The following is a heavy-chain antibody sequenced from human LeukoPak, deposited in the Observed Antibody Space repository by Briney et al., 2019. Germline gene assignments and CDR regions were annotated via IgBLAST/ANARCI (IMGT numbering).Heavy chain of an antibody. CDR2: ISGSGGST. Sequence: GGSLRLSCAASGFTFSSYAMTWVRQAPGKGLEWVSLISGSGGSTYYADSVKGRFTISRDNSKNTPYLQMNSLRAEGTAVYYCAKGTYYDILTGRDAFDIWGQGTMVTVSS. CDR3: AKGTYYDILTGRDAFDI. D-gene: IGHD3-9*01. J-gene: IGHJ3*02. V-gene: IGHV3-23*01. CDR1: GFTFSSYA.